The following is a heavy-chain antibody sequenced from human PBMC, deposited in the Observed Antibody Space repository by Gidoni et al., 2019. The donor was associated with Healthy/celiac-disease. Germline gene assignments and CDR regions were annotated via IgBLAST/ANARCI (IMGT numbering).Heavy chain of an antibody. V-gene: IGHV3-11*01. Sequence: QVQLVESGGGLVKPGGSLRLSCAASGFTFSDYSMSWTRQAPGKGLEWVSYISRSGSTIYYADSVKGRFTISRDNAKNSLYLQMNSLRAEDTAVYYCASYGYSSSWYWIADYYYGMDVWGQGTTVTVSS. CDR2: ISRSGSTI. CDR1: GFTFSDYS. J-gene: IGHJ6*02. D-gene: IGHD6-13*01. CDR3: ASYGYSSSWYWIADYYYGMDV.